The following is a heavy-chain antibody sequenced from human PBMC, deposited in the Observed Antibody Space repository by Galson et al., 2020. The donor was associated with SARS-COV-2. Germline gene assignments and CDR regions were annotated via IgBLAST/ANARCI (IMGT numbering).Heavy chain of an antibody. Sequence: ASVKVSCKASGYTFTSYDINWVRQATGQGLEWMGWMNPNSGNTGYAQKFQGRVTMTRNTSISTAYMELSSLRSEDTAVYYCARALIYFDWLLLAPDHYYYYYGMDVWGQGTTVTVSS. CDR2: MNPNSGNT. D-gene: IGHD3-9*01. CDR3: ARALIYFDWLLLAPDHYYYYYGMDV. V-gene: IGHV1-8*01. CDR1: GYTFTSYD. J-gene: IGHJ6*02.